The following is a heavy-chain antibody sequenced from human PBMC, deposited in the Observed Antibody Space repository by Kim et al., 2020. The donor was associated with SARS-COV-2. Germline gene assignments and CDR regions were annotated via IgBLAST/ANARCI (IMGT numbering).Heavy chain of an antibody. CDR3: ARDTAGDTPPKYYYYYGMDV. CDR1: GYTFTSYG. V-gene: IGHV1-18*04. Sequence: ASVKVSCKASGYTFTSYGISWVRQAPGQGLEWMGWISAYNGNTNYAQKLQGRVTMTTDTSTSTAYMELRSLRSDDTAVYYCARDTAGDTPPKYYYYYGMDVWGQGTTVTVSS. CDR2: ISAYNGNT. D-gene: IGHD4-17*01. J-gene: IGHJ6*02.